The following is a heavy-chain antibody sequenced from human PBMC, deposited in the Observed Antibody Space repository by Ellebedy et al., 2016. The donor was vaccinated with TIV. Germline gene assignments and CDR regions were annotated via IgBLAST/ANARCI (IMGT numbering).Heavy chain of an antibody. CDR2: IYYSGST. J-gene: IGHJ4*02. D-gene: IGHD3-10*02. Sequence: MPGGSLRLSCTVSGGSISSYYWSWIRQPPGKGLEWIWYIYYSGSTNYNPSLKSRVTISVDTSKNQFSLKLNSVTAADTAVYYCARYVRGGIDYWGRGTLVTVSS. CDR3: ARYVRGGIDY. V-gene: IGHV4-59*08. CDR1: GGSISSYY.